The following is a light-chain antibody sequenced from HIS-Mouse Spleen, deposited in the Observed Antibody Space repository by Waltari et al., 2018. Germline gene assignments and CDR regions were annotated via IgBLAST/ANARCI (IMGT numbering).Light chain of an antibody. CDR3: CSYAGSNWV. CDR1: SSDVGGYNY. J-gene: IGLJ3*02. V-gene: IGLV2-14*03. CDR2: DVS. Sequence: QSALTQPASVSGSPGQSITISCTGTSSDVGGYNYVSWYQQHPGKAPKLMIYDVSNRPSGVFNRFSGSKSGNAASLTISGLQAEDEADYYCCSYAGSNWVFGGGTKLTVL.